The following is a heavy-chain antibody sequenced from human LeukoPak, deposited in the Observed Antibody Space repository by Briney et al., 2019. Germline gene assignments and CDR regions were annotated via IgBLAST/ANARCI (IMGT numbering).Heavy chain of an antibody. D-gene: IGHD3-10*01. V-gene: IGHV4-4*07. CDR1: GGSISSYY. CDR2: IYTSGST. CDR3: ARDFGSLVRGVPYYFDY. J-gene: IGHJ4*02. Sequence: SETLSLTCTVSGGSISSYYWSCVRQPAGKGLEWIGRIYTSGSTNYNPSLKSRVTMSVDTSKNQFSLKLSSVTAADTAVYYCARDFGSLVRGVPYYFDYWGQGTLVTVSS.